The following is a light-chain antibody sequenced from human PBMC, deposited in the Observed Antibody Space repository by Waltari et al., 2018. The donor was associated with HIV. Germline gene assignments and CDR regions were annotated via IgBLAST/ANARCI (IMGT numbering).Light chain of an antibody. Sequence: EVPLTQSPATLSLSPGESATLSCRASQSISGAVAWYQQKPGQAPRLLIYDASRRYTGIPVRFRGSGSGTDFTLTISSLEPEDFAIYYCQQGSDWPPAFSFGGGTRVDIK. CDR3: QQGSDWPPAFS. J-gene: IGKJ4*01. CDR1: QSISGA. V-gene: IGKV3-11*01. CDR2: DAS.